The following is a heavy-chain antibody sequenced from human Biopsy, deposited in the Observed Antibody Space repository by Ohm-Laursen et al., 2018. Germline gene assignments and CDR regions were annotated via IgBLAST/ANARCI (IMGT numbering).Heavy chain of an antibody. J-gene: IGHJ4*02. V-gene: IGHV4-59*01. CDR2: ISYTGGI. CDR3: ARMPHFDY. Sequence: GTLSLTCTVSGGSISGYHWSWIRKSPGKGLEWLAYISYTGGITSNPSLNGRATISLYPSKNQFSLRLIYVTAADTAVYYCARMPHFDYWGQGILVTVSS. CDR1: GGSISGYH. D-gene: IGHD2-2*01.